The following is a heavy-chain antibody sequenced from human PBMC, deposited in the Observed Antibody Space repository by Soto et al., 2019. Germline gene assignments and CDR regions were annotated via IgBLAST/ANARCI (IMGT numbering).Heavy chain of an antibody. D-gene: IGHD4-17*01. CDR2: IYWDDSK. V-gene: IGHV2-5*02. J-gene: IGHJ4*02. Sequence: QITLKESGPTLVKLTQTLTPICTFSGFSLSTNGVGVGWIRQPPGKALEWLALIYWDDSKHYSPSLKSRLTITKDTSRNQMVLTMTNMDPVDTATYYCAKKGGGDYVLGYWGQGTLVTVSS. CDR1: GFSLSTNGVG. CDR3: AKKGGGDYVLGY.